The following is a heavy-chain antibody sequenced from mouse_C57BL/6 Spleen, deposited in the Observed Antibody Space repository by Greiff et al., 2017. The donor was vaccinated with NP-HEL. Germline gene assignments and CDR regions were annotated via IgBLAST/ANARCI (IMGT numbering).Heavy chain of an antibody. D-gene: IGHD1-1*01. CDR1: GYAFSSSW. CDR2: IYPGDGDT. CDR3: VYYGSSSYYAMDY. Sequence: VKLMESGPELVKPGASVKISCKASGYAFSSSWMNWVKQRPGKGLEWIGRIYPGDGDTNYNGKFKGKATLTADKSSSTAYMQLSSLTSEDSAVYFCVYYGSSSYYAMDYWGQGTSVTVSS. V-gene: IGHV1-82*01. J-gene: IGHJ4*01.